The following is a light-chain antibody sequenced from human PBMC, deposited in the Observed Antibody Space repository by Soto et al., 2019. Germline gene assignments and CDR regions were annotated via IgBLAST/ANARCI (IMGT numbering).Light chain of an antibody. CDR3: SSYTSSSTYV. CDR1: SSDVGGFNY. Sequence: QSALTQPASVSGSPGQSITISCTGTSSDVGGFNYVSWYQQHPGKAPKLMIHEVSNRPSGVSNRFSGSKSGNTASLTISGLQAEDEADYHCSSYTSSSTYVFGTGTKVTVL. CDR2: EVS. V-gene: IGLV2-14*01. J-gene: IGLJ1*01.